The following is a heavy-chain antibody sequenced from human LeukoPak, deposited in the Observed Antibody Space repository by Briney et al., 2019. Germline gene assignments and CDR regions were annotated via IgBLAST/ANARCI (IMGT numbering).Heavy chain of an antibody. J-gene: IGHJ3*02. V-gene: IGHV1-8*03. CDR3: ARDDYGGNLGAFDI. CDR1: GYTFTGYY. CDR2: MNPNSGNT. D-gene: IGHD4-23*01. Sequence: ASVKVSCKASGYTFTGYYMHWVRQATGQGLEWMGWMNPNSGNTGYAQKFQGRVTITRNTSISTAYMELSSLRSEDTAVYYCARDDYGGNLGAFDIWGQGTMVTVSS.